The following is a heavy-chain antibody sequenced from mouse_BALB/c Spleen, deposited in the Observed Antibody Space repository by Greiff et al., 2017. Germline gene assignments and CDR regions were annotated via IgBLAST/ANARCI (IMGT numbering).Heavy chain of an antibody. CDR3: VRHRALEVFDY. CDR2: IRSKSNNYAT. J-gene: IGHJ2*01. D-gene: IGHD3-1*01. V-gene: IGHV10-1*02. CDR1: GFTFNTYA. Sequence: EVKLVESGGGLVQPKGSLKLSCAASGFTFNTYAMNWVRQAPGKGLEWVARIRSKSNNYATYYADSVKDRFTISRDDSQSMLYLQMNNLKTEDTAMYYCVRHRALEVFDYWGQGTTLTVSS.